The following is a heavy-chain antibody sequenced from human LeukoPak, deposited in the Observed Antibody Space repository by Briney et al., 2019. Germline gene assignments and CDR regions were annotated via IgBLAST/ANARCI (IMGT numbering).Heavy chain of an antibody. J-gene: IGHJ4*02. CDR1: GGSLSSPLYF. CDR2: IYSSGST. Sequence: SETLSLTCTVSGGSLSSPLYFWGWIRQPAGKGLEWIGRIYSSGSTTYNPSLENRVSMSVATSKNQFSLKLSSVTAADTAVYYCAREPYYYDTSRYYSPLDYWGQGTLVTVSS. D-gene: IGHD3-22*01. CDR3: AREPYYYDTSRYYSPLDY. V-gene: IGHV4-61*02.